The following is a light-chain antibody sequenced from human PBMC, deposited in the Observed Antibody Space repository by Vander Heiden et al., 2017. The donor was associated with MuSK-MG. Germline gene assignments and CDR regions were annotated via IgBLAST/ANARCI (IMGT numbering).Light chain of an antibody. Sequence: DIQMTQCPSSLSASVGDRVTITCQASQDISNYLNWYQQKPGKAPKLLIYDASNLETGVPSRFSGSGSGTDFTFTISSLQPEDIATYYCQQYDNLPYTFGQGTKVDIK. CDR3: QQYDNLPYT. CDR2: DAS. CDR1: QDISNY. V-gene: IGKV1-33*01. J-gene: IGKJ2*01.